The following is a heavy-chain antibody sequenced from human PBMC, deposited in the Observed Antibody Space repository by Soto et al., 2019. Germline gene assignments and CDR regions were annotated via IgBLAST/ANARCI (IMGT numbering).Heavy chain of an antibody. J-gene: IGHJ4*02. V-gene: IGHV4-30-2*01. CDR2: IYHSGST. D-gene: IGHD4-17*01. CDR1: GGSISSGGYS. Sequence: SETLSLTCAVSGGSISSGGYSWSWIRRPPGKGLEWIGYIYHSGSTYYNPSLKSRVTISVDRSKNQFSLKLSSVTAADTAVYYCARGGLRPARIIDYWGQGTLVTVSS. CDR3: ARGGLRPARIIDY.